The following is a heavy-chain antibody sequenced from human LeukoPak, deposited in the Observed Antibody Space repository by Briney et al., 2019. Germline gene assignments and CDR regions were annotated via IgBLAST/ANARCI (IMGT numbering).Heavy chain of an antibody. V-gene: IGHV3-7*01. CDR3: AREVGYDSSGYFDH. Sequence: GGSLRLSCAASGFTFRNHIISWIRQAPGKGLEWVANMRQDGSEKFYVDSVKGRFTISRDNAKNSLYLQMDSLRADDTALYYCAREVGYDSSGYFDHWGQGTLVTVSS. CDR1: GFTFRNHI. D-gene: IGHD3-22*01. CDR2: MRQDGSEK. J-gene: IGHJ4*02.